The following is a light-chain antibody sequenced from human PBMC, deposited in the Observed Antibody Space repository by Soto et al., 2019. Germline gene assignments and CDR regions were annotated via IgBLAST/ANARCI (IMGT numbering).Light chain of an antibody. Sequence: DIQLTQSPAFLSASVRDRVTITCRASQGISSYLAWYQQKPGKAPELLIYAASTLQSAVPSRFSGSGSETEFTLTISSLQPEDFVTYYCQQLNSYPLTYGGGTKVDIK. V-gene: IGKV1-9*01. CDR2: AAS. CDR1: QGISSY. CDR3: QQLNSYPLT. J-gene: IGKJ4*01.